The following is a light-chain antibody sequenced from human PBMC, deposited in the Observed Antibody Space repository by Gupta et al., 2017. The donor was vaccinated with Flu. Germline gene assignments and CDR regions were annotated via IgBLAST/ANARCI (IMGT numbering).Light chain of an antibody. CDR1: SNIGSNV. Sequence: SNIGSNVVSWYQHLPGKAPRLLIYNDNQRPSGVPDRFSGSKSGTSASLAIGGLQSEDEADYYWAAGDDSLTALSADGSLTGLWVFGGGTKLSVL. CDR2: NDN. V-gene: IGLV1-44*01. CDR3: AAGDDSLTALSADGSLTGLWV. J-gene: IGLJ3*02.